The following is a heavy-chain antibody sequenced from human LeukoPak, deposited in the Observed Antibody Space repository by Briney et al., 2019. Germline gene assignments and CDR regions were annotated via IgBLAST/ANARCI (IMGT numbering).Heavy chain of an antibody. Sequence: ASVKVSCKVSGYTLTELSMHWVRQAPGKGLEWMGGFDPEDGETIYAQKFQGRVTMTEDTSTDTAYMELSSLRSEDTAVYYCASQYRQLVRVDYYYYYMDVWGKGTTVTVSS. CDR2: FDPEDGET. J-gene: IGHJ6*03. D-gene: IGHD6-13*01. V-gene: IGHV1-24*01. CDR1: GYTLTELS. CDR3: ASQYRQLVRVDYYYYYMDV.